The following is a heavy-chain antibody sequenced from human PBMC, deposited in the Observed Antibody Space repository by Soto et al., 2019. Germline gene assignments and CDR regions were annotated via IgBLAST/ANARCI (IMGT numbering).Heavy chain of an antibody. CDR2: ISGSGGST. CDR3: AKDPSRPIRAFDI. V-gene: IGHV3-23*01. Sequence: GGSLRLSCAASGFTFSSYAMSWVRQAPGKGLEWVSAISGSGGSTYYADSVKDRFTISRDNSKNTLYLQMNSLRAEDTAVYYCAKDPSRPIRAFDIWGQGTMVTVSS. J-gene: IGHJ3*02. CDR1: GFTFSSYA.